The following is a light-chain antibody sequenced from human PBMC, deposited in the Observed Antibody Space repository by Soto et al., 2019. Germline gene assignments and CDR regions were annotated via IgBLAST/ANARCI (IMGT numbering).Light chain of an antibody. CDR3: AAWDDSLNGYV. Sequence: QSVLTQPPSASGTPGQRVTISCSGSSSNIGSNTVNLYQQLPGTAPKLLIYSNNQRPSGVPDRFSGSKSGTSASLAISGLQSEDEADSDCAAWDDSLNGYVFGTGTKLTVL. V-gene: IGLV1-44*01. J-gene: IGLJ1*01. CDR2: SNN. CDR1: SSNIGSNT.